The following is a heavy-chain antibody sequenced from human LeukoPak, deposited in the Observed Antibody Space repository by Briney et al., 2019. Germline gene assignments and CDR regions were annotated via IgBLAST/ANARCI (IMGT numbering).Heavy chain of an antibody. CDR1: GYTFTSYA. CDR2: INAGNGNT. J-gene: IGHJ4*02. Sequence: ASVKVSCKASGYTFTSYAMHWVRQAPGQRLEWMGWINAGNGNTKYSQKFQGRVTITRDTSASTAYMELSSLRSEDTAVYYCARNYYGSGSYYNLDYWGRGTLVTVSS. D-gene: IGHD3-10*01. V-gene: IGHV1-3*01. CDR3: ARNYYGSGSYYNLDY.